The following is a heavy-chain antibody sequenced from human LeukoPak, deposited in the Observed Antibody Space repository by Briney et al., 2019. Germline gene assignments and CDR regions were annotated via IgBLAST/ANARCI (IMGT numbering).Heavy chain of an antibody. D-gene: IGHD3-10*01. CDR2: IYYSGST. CDR1: GGSISSGGYY. CDR3: ARTSPVGSGSYYPPYGMDV. Sequence: PSETLSLTCTVSGGSISSGGYYWSWIRQLPGKGLEWIGYIYYSGSTNYNPSLKSRVTISVDTSKNQFSLKLSSVTAADTAVYYCARTSPVGSGSYYPPYGMDVRGQGTTVTVSS. J-gene: IGHJ6*02. V-gene: IGHV4-61*08.